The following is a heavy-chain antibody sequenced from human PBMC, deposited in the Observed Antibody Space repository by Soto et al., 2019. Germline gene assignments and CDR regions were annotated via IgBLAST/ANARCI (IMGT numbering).Heavy chain of an antibody. D-gene: IGHD3-22*01. Sequence: GYLRHSYAASGLSFSDYYMSWIRQAPGKRLEWVSYISSSGSTIYYADSVKGRFTISRDNAKNSLYLQMNSLRAEDTAVYYCARDLYYDSICYYLWSAGYSFDIWGQGILGTV. J-gene: IGHJ3*02. CDR1: GLSFSDYY. V-gene: IGHV3-11*01. CDR3: ARDLYYDSICYYLWSAGYSFDI. CDR2: ISSSGSTI.